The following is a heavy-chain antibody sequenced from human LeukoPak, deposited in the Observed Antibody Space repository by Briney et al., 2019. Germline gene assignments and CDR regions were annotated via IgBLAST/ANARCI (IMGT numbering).Heavy chain of an antibody. D-gene: IGHD1-26*01. V-gene: IGHV3-48*04. J-gene: IGHJ4*02. CDR2: ISSSGSTI. CDR3: ARDLVGATSPFDY. Sequence: GGSLRLSCAASGFTLSSYWMSWVRQAPGKGLEWVSYISSSGSTIYYADSVKGRFTISRDNAKNSLYLQMNSLRAEDTAVYYCARDLVGATSPFDYWGQGTLVTVSS. CDR1: GFTLSSYW.